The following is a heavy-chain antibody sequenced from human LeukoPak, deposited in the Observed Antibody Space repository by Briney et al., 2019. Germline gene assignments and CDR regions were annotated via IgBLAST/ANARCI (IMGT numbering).Heavy chain of an antibody. Sequence: PSETLSLTCAVYGGSFSGYYWSWIRQPPGKGLEWIGEINHSGSTNYNPSLKSRVTIWEDTSKNQSSLKLTSVTAADTAVYYCANPLRLNAFDIWGQGTMVTVSS. V-gene: IGHV4-34*01. J-gene: IGHJ3*02. CDR3: ANPLRLNAFDI. CDR1: GGSFSGYY. CDR2: INHSGST.